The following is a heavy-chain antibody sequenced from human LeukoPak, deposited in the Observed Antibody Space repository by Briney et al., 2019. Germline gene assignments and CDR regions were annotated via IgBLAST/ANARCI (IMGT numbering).Heavy chain of an antibody. V-gene: IGHV1-2*02. CDR2: INPNSGGT. Sequence: ASVMVSCKASGYTFTGYYMHWVRQAPGQGLEWMGWINPNSGGTNYAQKLQGRVTVTWDTSISTAYMDLSSLTSDDTAVYYCGRGRLPTIGVVNPSYYFDYWGQGTLVTVSS. D-gene: IGHD3-22*01. CDR3: GRGRLPTIGVVNPSYYFDY. CDR1: GYTFTGYY. J-gene: IGHJ4*02.